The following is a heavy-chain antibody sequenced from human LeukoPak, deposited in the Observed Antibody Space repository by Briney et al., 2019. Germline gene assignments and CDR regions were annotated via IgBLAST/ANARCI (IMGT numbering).Heavy chain of an antibody. CDR2: IYSSGST. J-gene: IGHJ4*02. Sequence: PSETLSLTCTVSGASISAFHWTWFRQPAGKGLEWIGLIYSSGSTLFNPSLKSRVAMSVDLTKNQLSLKLTSVTAADAAMYYCARKDGDSGGGGTLVTVS. CDR3: ARKDGDS. V-gene: IGHV4-4*07. CDR1: GASISAFH.